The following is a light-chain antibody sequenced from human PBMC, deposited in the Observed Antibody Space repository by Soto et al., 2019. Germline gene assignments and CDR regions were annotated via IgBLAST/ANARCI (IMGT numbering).Light chain of an antibody. Sequence: DIQLTQSPSFLSASVGDRVTVTCRASQGINSYLAWYQQKPGKAPKLLIYAASTLQSGVPSRFSGSGSGTDFTLTISCLQSEDFATYYCQQYYSYPTWTFGQGTKVDI. CDR2: AAS. V-gene: IGKV1-9*01. CDR1: QGINSY. J-gene: IGKJ1*01. CDR3: QQYYSYPTWT.